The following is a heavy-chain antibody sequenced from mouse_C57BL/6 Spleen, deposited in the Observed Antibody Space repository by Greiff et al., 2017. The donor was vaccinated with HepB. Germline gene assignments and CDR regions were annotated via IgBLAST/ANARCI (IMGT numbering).Heavy chain of an antibody. D-gene: IGHD1-1*01. CDR2: IDPENGDT. CDR3: TTGAYYYYGSSYAMDY. Sequence: EVQLQQSGAELVRPGASVKLSCTASGFNIKDDYMHWVKQRPEQGLEWIGWIDPENGDTEDASKFQGKATITADTSSNTAYLQLSSLTSEDTAVYYCTTGAYYYYGSSYAMDYWGQGTSVTVSS. V-gene: IGHV14-4*01. J-gene: IGHJ4*01. CDR1: GFNIKDDY.